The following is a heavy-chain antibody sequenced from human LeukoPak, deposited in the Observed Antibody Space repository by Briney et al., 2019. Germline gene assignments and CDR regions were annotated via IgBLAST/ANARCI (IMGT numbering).Heavy chain of an antibody. CDR2: IRYDGSNK. V-gene: IGHV3-30*02. D-gene: IGHD6-19*01. CDR1: GFTFSSYG. CDR3: VRGGWYLYDALDI. J-gene: IGHJ3*02. Sequence: GGSLRLSCAASGFTFSSYGMHWVRQAPGKGLEWVAFIRYDGSNKYYADSVKGRFTISRDNSKNTLYLQMNSLRAEDTAVYYCVRGGWYLYDALDIWGQGTLVTVSS.